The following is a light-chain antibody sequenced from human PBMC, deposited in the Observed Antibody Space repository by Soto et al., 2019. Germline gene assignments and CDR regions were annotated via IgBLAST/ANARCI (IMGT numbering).Light chain of an antibody. J-gene: IGLJ1*01. V-gene: IGLV1-40*01. CDR3: CSYAGSYTFGV. CDR1: SSNIGAGYD. Sequence: QSVLTQPPSVSGAPGQRVTISCTGSSSNIGAGYDVHWYQQLPGTAPKLLISGDTNRPSGVPDRFSGSKSGTSASLAITGLQAEDEADYYCCSYAGSYTFGVFGTGTKLTVL. CDR2: GDT.